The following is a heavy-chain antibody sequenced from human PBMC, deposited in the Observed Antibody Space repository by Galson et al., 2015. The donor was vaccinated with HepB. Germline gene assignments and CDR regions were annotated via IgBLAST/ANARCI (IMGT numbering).Heavy chain of an antibody. V-gene: IGHV3-33*01. Sequence: SLRLSCAASGFTFSSYGMHWVRQAPGKGLEWVAVIWYDGSNKYYADSVKGRFTISRDNSKNTLYLQMNSLRAEDTAVYYCARDRGISTSAGNRGNYDFWSGYPNYYYYYMDVWGKGTTVTVSS. J-gene: IGHJ6*03. CDR1: GFTFSSYG. CDR2: IWYDGSNK. CDR3: ARDRGISTSAGNRGNYDFWSGYPNYYYYYMDV. D-gene: IGHD3-3*01.